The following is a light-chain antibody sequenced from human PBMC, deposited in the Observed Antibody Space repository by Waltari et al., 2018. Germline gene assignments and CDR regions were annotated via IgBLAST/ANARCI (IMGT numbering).Light chain of an antibody. J-gene: IGLJ2*01. V-gene: IGLV3-1*01. CDR1: KLGDKY. Sequence: SYELTQPPSVSVSPGQTASITCSGDKLGDKYACWYQQKPGQSPVLVIYQDSKRPSGIPERLAGSNSGNTATLTISGTQAMDEADYYCQAWDSSVVFGGGTKLTVL. CDR3: QAWDSSVV. CDR2: QDS.